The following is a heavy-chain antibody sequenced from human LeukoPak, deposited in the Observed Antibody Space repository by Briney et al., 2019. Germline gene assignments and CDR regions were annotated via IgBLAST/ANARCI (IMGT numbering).Heavy chain of an antibody. CDR2: IIPILGIA. V-gene: IGHV1-69*04. J-gene: IGHJ4*02. CDR3: ARDVQTMTLLD. CDR1: GGTFGSYT. Sequence: ASVKLAYKASGGTFGSYTISWVRQAPGQGLEWMGRIIPILGIANYAQKFQGRVTITADKSTSTAYMELSSLRSEDTAVYYCARDVQTMTLLDWGQGTLVTVSS. D-gene: IGHD3-22*01.